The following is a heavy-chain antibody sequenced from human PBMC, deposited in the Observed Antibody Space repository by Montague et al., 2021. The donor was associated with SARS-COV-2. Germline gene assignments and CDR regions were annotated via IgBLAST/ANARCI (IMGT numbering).Heavy chain of an antibody. CDR1: GGSISSSNYY. CDR2: IYDSGST. V-gene: IGHV4-39*02. J-gene: IGHJ3*02. Sequence: SETLSLTCTVSGGSISSSNYYWDWIRQPPGKGLEWIGSIYDSGSTYYNPSLKSRVTISVDTSKNHFSLKPNSVTAADTAVYYCARRGRKLLPVATTIGGFDIWGQGTMVTVSS. D-gene: IGHD5-12*01. CDR3: ARRGRKLLPVATTIGGFDI.